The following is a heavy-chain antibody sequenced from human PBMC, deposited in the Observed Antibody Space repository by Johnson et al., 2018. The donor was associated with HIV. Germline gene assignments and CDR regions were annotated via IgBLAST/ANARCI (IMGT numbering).Heavy chain of an antibody. D-gene: IGHD1-1*01. CDR3: AITSRTDAFDI. Sequence: QVQLVESGGGVVQPGKSLRLSCAASGFAFRNYGMHWVRQAPGKGLEWVAVIWYDGSNKYYADSVKGRFTISRDNSKNTLNLQMNSLRDEDTAVYYCAITSRTDAFDIWGQGTMVTVSS. V-gene: IGHV3-33*01. CDR1: GFAFRNYG. CDR2: IWYDGSNK. J-gene: IGHJ3*02.